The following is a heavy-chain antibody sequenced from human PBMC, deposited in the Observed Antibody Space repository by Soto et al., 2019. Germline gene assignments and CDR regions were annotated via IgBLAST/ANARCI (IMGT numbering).Heavy chain of an antibody. Sequence: SVKVSCNASGGTFSSYAISWVRQAPGQGLEWMGGIIPIFGTANYAQKFQGRVTITADESTSTAYMELSSLRSEDTAVYYCARESPTESGSMDVWGQGTTVTVSS. CDR1: GGTFSSYA. CDR2: IIPIFGTA. V-gene: IGHV1-69*13. J-gene: IGHJ6*02. D-gene: IGHD3-10*01. CDR3: ARESPTESGSMDV.